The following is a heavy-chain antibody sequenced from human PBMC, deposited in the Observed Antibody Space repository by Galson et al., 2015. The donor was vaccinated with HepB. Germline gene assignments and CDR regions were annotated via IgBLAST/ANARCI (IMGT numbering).Heavy chain of an antibody. J-gene: IGHJ6*03. CDR1: GGSFSGYY. D-gene: IGHD3-16*01. V-gene: IGHV4-34*01. Sequence: ETLSLTCAVYGGSFSGYYWSWIRQPPGKGLEWIGKINHRGGTNYNPSLKSRVTISVDTSKNQFSLKLTSVTAADTAVYYCARGKRGDYVWGSYYYYMDVWGKGTTVTVPS. CDR2: INHRGGT. CDR3: ARGKRGDYVWGSYYYYMDV.